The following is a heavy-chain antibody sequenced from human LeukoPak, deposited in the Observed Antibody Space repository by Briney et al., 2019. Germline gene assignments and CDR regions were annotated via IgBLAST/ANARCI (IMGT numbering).Heavy chain of an antibody. Sequence: GGSLRLSCAACGFTFSSYDMHWVRQATGKGLEWVSAIGTAGDTYYPGSVKGQFTISRENAKKSLYLQMNSLRAGDTAVYYCARVEEWSPHRFGSGSYTGDYWGQGTLVTVSS. V-gene: IGHV3-13*03. D-gene: IGHD3-10*01. J-gene: IGHJ4*02. CDR3: ARVEEWSPHRFGSGSYTGDY. CDR2: IGTAGDT. CDR1: GFTFSSYD.